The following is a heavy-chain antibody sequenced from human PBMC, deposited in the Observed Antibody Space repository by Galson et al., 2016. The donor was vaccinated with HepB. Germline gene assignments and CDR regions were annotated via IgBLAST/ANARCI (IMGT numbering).Heavy chain of an antibody. D-gene: IGHD1-26*01. CDR1: GFTFSNYG. CDR2: IRRSGDST. CDR3: VQGSTAPAV. J-gene: IGHJ6*04. V-gene: IGHV3-23*01. Sequence: SLRLSCAASGFTFSNYGMTWVRQAPGKGLEVVSSIRRSGDSTDYAYSVKGRFTISRDNSKNTLSLQMNSLTADDTAIYYCVQGSTAPAVWGKGTTVTVSS.